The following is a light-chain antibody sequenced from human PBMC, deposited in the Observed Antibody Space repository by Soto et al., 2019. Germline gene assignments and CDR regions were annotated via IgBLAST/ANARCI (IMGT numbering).Light chain of an antibody. CDR1: QSISSW. CDR3: QQYNSYSRT. J-gene: IGKJ1*01. Sequence: IRMAQSPSSFSASVRDRVTITCRASQSISSWLAWYQQKPGKAPKLLIYKASSLESGVPSRFSGSGSGTEFTLTISSLQPDDFATYYCQQYNSYSRTCGQGTKVDIK. CDR2: KAS. V-gene: IGKV1-5*03.